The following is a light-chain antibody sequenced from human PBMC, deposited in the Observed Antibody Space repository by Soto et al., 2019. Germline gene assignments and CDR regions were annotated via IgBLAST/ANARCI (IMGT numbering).Light chain of an antibody. CDR1: SSDVGSYNL. J-gene: IGLJ2*01. CDR3: SSYSSSTTHVV. V-gene: IGLV2-14*02. Sequence: QSVLTQPASVSGSLGQSITISCTGTSSDVGSYNLVSWYQQHTGKAPKLVIYDVIHRPSGVSHRLSCSKSDNTASLTISGPQTQDEDDYYCSSYSSSTTHVVFGGGTKLTVL. CDR2: DVI.